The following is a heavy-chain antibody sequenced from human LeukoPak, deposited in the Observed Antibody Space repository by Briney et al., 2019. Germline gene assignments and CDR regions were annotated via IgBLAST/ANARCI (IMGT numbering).Heavy chain of an antibody. J-gene: IGHJ5*02. CDR1: GFTFSRYW. CDR2: INSDGSAT. D-gene: IGHD4/OR15-4a*01. Sequence: GGSLRLSCAASGFTFSRYWVHWVRQAPGKGLVWVSRINSDGSATTYADFVKGRFTISRDNAKNTLYLQMNSLRVDDTAMYYCERDYGAWGQGTLVTVSP. V-gene: IGHV3-74*03. CDR3: ERDYGA.